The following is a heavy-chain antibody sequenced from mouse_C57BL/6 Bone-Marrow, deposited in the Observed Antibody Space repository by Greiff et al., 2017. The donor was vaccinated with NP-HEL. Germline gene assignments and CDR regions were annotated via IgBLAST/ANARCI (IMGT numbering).Heavy chain of an antibody. CDR3: ARGILTGPAWFAY. D-gene: IGHD4-1*01. J-gene: IGHJ3*01. CDR2: ISDGGSYT. V-gene: IGHV5-4*03. CDR1: GFTFSSYA. Sequence: EVKLMESGGGLVKPGGSLKLSCAASGFTFSSYAMSWVRQTPEKRLEWVATISDGGSYTSYPDNVKGRFTISRDNAKNNLYLQMSHLKSEDTAMYYCARGILTGPAWFAYWGQGTLVTVSA.